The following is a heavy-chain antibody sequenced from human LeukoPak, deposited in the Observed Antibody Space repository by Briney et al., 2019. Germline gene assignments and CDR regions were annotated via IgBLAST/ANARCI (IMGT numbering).Heavy chain of an antibody. V-gene: IGHV4-4*02. D-gene: IGHD3-9*01. CDR2: IYYSGST. J-gene: IGHJ4*02. CDR1: GGSISSSNW. Sequence: SGTLSLTCAVSGGSISSSNWWSWVRQPPGKGLEWIGYIYYSGSTNYNPSLKSRVTISVDTSKNQFSLKLSSVTAADTAVYYCARGDVLRYFDWLLGFDYWGQGTLVTVSS. CDR3: ARGDVLRYFDWLLGFDY.